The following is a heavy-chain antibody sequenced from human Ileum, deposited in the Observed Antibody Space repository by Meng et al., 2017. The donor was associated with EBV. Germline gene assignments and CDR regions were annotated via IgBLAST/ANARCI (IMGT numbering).Heavy chain of an antibody. V-gene: IGHV4-4*02. D-gene: IGHD3-22*01. CDR1: GGSISSSNW. CDR3: ARESYSDSSGYYSLDY. CDR2: IHHTEST. J-gene: IGHJ4*02. Sequence: GDPQASGPGLVKPSGTLSLTWAVSGGSISSSNWWSWVRQAPGKGLEWIGEIHHTESTNYNPSLKSRVTISVDKSKNQFSLKLSSVTAADTAVYYCARESYSDSSGYYSLDYWGQGSLVTVSS.